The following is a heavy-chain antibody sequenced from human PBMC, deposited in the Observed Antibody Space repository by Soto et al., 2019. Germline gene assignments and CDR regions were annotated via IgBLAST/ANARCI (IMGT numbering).Heavy chain of an antibody. CDR1: GFTFSSYA. CDR2: SSGSGGST. V-gene: IGHV3-23*01. D-gene: IGHD2-15*01. CDR3: AKDRRGYCSGSSCSTVEAPFGY. J-gene: IGHJ4*02. Sequence: HPGGSLRLSFAASGFTFSSYAMSWVCQATGKGLEWVSASSGSGGSTYYADSVKGRFTISRDNSKNTLYLQMNSLRAEDTAVYYCAKDRRGYCSGSSCSTVEAPFGYWGQGTVVTVPS.